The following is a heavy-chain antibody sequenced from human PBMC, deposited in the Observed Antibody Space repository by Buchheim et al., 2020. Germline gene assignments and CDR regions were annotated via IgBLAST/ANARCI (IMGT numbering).Heavy chain of an antibody. D-gene: IGHD7-27*01. Sequence: QVQLVQSGAEVKKSGASVKVSCKASGYTLTDYYMHWVRQAPGQGLEWMGRINPRTGGPDFAQKFQGRVTMTRDTSISTVYMELISLSSDDTAVYYCARKAGDDYWGQGTL. CDR2: INPRTGGP. CDR3: ARKAGDDY. J-gene: IGHJ4*02. V-gene: IGHV1-2*02. CDR1: GYTLTDYY.